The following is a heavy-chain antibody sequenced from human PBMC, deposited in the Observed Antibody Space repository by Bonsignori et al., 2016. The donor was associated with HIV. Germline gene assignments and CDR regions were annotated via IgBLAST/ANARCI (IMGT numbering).Heavy chain of an antibody. Sequence: QVQLQQWGAGLLKPSETLSLTCAVYGGSFSGYYWSWIRQPPGKGLEWIGEVNHSGSTNYKSSLKSRVTMSVDTSKNHFSLRLSSVTAADTAVYYCARGGVVGYGYGYYDNWFDPSGPTGTLGSPSPQ. D-gene: IGHD5-18*01. V-gene: IGHV4-34*01. J-gene: IGHJ5*02. CDR3: ARGGVVGYGYGYYDNWFDP. CDR2: VNHSGST. CDR1: GGSFSGYY.